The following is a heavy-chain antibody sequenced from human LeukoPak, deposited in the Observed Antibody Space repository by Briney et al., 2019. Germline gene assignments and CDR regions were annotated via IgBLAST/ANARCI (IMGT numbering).Heavy chain of an antibody. Sequence: GGSPRLSCAASGFTFSSYAMSWVRQAPGKGLEWVSAISGSGGSTYYADSVKGRFTISRDNSKNTLYLQMNSLRAEDTAVYYCAKDLAIFGVVNGMDVWGQGTTVTVSS. CDR2: ISGSGGST. CDR1: GFTFSSYA. V-gene: IGHV3-23*01. D-gene: IGHD3-3*01. J-gene: IGHJ6*02. CDR3: AKDLAIFGVVNGMDV.